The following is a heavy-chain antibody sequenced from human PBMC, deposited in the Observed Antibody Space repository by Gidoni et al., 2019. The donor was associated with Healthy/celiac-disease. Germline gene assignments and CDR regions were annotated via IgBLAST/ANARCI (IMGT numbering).Heavy chain of an antibody. J-gene: IGHJ6*02. D-gene: IGHD2-2*01. CDR2: INSDGSST. Sequence: EVQLVESGGGLVPPGGSLRLSSAASGFPFRRYWLHWVRQAPGKGLVWVSRINSDGSSTSYADSVKGRFTISRDNAKNTLYLQMNSLRAEDTAVYYCARDDCSSTSCYVEYGMDVWGQGTTVTVSS. CDR1: GFPFRRYW. V-gene: IGHV3-74*01. CDR3: ARDDCSSTSCYVEYGMDV.